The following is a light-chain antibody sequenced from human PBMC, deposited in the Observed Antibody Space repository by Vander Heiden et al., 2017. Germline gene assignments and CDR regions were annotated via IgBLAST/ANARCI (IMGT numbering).Light chain of an antibody. CDR1: KLGDKY. CDR3: QAWDSSTVV. J-gene: IGLJ2*01. CDR2: QDS. V-gene: IGLV3-1*01. Sequence: SYELTQPPSVSVSPGQTASITCSGAKLGDKYACWYQQTPGQSPVLVIYQDSKRPSGIPERFSGSNSGNTATLTISGTQARDEAYYYCQAWDSSTVVFGGGTKLTVL.